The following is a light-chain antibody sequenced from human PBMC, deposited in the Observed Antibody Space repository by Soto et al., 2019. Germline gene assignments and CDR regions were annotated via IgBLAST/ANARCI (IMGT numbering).Light chain of an antibody. CDR1: SSDVGGYNY. V-gene: IGLV2-8*01. CDR3: TSYAGSSNV. CDR2: EVN. Sequence: QAVLTEPRSASGSPGQSGAISCTGTSSDVGGYNYVSWYQQHHGKAPKLMIYEVNQRPSGVPDRFSGSKPGNTPSLTVSGLQAEDEADYYCTSYAGSSNVFGPGTKVTV. J-gene: IGLJ1*01.